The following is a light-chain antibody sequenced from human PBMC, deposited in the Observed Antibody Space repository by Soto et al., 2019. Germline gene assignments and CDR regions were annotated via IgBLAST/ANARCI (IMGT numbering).Light chain of an antibody. J-gene: IGLJ3*02. CDR2: GTN. V-gene: IGLV7-43*01. Sequence: QAVVTQEPSLTVSPGGTVTLTCASTTGAVTSGHYPNWFQQKPGQAPRALIHGTNNKHSWTPARFSGSLLGDKAALTLSGVQPEDEADYYCLLYHGGAQNWVFGGGTKVTVL. CDR3: LLYHGGAQNWV. CDR1: TGAVTSGHY.